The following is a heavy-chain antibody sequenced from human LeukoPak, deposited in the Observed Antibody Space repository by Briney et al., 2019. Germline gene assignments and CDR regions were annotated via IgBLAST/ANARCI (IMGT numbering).Heavy chain of an antibody. V-gene: IGHV3-11*01. Sequence: PGGSLRLSCVVSGFRFSDYYMSWIRQTPGKGLELISYISGSGDAIYYTDSVKGRFTISRDNAKNSLYLQLDSLSAEDTAVYYCASLYDSTGFCFDYWGQGALVTVSS. J-gene: IGHJ4*02. CDR2: ISGSGDAI. D-gene: IGHD3-22*01. CDR3: ASLYDSTGFCFDY. CDR1: GFRFSDYY.